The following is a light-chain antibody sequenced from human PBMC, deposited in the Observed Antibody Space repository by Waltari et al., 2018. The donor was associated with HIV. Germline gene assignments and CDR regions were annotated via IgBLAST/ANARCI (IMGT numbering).Light chain of an antibody. J-gene: IGLJ2*01. V-gene: IGLV6-57*04. Sequence: NFMLTQPHSVSESPGKTVTISCTRSSGNIGRYLVSWYQRRPGSAPTTLIYEDDKRPSGVPDRFSGSIDSSSNSASLTISGLKTEDEADYYCQSYYLTNVVFGGGTKLTVL. CDR1: SGNIGRYL. CDR3: QSYYLTNVV. CDR2: EDD.